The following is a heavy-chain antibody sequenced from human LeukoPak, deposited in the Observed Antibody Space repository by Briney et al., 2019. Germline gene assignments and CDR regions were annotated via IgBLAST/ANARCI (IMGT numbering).Heavy chain of an antibody. D-gene: IGHD3-22*01. J-gene: IGHJ5*02. CDR2: ISAYNGNT. V-gene: IGHV1-18*01. CDR3: ARGRRGYYYDSSGYYSPDWFDP. CDR1: GYTFTSYG. Sequence: ASVTVSCKASGYTFTSYGISWVRQAPGQGLEWMGWISAYNGNTNYAQKLQGRVTMTTDTSTSTAYMELRSLRSDDTAVYYCARGRRGYYYDSSGYYSPDWFDPWGQGTLVTVSS.